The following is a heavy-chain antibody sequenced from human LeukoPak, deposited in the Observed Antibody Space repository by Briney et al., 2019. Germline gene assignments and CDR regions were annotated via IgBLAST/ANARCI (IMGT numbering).Heavy chain of an antibody. J-gene: IGHJ6*03. CDR3: ARARYYYDSSGYRYYYYYYMDV. Sequence: GGSLRLSCAASGFTFSSYSMNWVRQAPGKGLEWVSSISSSSGYIYYADSVKGRFTISRDNAKNSLYLQMNSLRAEDTAVYYCARARYYYDSSGYRYYYYYYMDVWGKGTTVTVSS. V-gene: IGHV3-21*01. CDR2: ISSSSGYI. CDR1: GFTFSSYS. D-gene: IGHD3-22*01.